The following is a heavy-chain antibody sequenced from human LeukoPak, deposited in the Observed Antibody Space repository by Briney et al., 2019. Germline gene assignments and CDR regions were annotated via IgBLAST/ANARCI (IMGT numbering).Heavy chain of an antibody. CDR2: IRYDGSNK. D-gene: IGHD3-22*01. J-gene: IGHJ4*02. CDR1: GFIFSNYG. CDR3: AKDPTHYRVWDSYESIGLSY. V-gene: IGHV3-30*02. Sequence: PGGSLRLSCAASGFIFSNYGMHWVRQAPGKGLEWVAFIRYDGSNKYYADSVKGRFTISRDNSKSTLNLQMNSLRAEDTAVYYCAKDPTHYRVWDSYESIGLSYWGQGTLVTVSS.